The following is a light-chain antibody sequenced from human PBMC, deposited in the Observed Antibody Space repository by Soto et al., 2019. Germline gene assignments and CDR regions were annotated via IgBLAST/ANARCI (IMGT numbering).Light chain of an antibody. J-gene: IGKJ5*01. V-gene: IGKV3-15*01. CDR1: QSVSSN. Sequence: EIQLTKSPTTLSVSPGERATLSCRTSQSVSSNLAWYQQKPSQAPGLLIYGASNRVTGIPARFSGSGSGTEFTLTISSLQSEDFAVYYCQQYKNWLRGTFGQGTRLEIK. CDR2: GAS. CDR3: QQYKNWLRGT.